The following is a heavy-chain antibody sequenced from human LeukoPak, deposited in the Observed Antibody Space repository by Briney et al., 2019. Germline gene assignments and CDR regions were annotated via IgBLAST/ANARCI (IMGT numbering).Heavy chain of an antibody. CDR1: GYTFTVYY. J-gene: IGHJ6*03. V-gene: IGHV1-2*02. CDR2: INPNSGGT. Sequence: ASVTVSFTASGYTFTVYYMHWVRQAPGQGLEWMGWINPNSGGTNYAQKFQGRVTMTRDTSISTAYMELSRLTSDDTAVYYCARGDYRLYYYYMDVWGRGTTVTISS. D-gene: IGHD4-17*01. CDR3: ARGDYRLYYYYMDV.